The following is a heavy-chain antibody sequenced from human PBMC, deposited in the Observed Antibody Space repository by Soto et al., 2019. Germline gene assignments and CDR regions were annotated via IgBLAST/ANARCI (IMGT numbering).Heavy chain of an antibody. CDR1: GGSISSYY. Sequence: SVTLSLTCTVSGGSISSYYWSWIRQPAGKGLEWIGRIYTSGSTNYNPSLKSRVTMSVDTSKNQFSLKLSSVTAADTAVYYCARSGAAAGSYYYYGMDVWGQGTTVTVSS. CDR3: ARSGAAAGSYYYYGMDV. J-gene: IGHJ6*01. V-gene: IGHV4-4*07. D-gene: IGHD6-13*01. CDR2: IYTSGST.